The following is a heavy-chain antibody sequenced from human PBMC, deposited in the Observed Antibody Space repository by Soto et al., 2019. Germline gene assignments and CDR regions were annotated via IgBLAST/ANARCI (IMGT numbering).Heavy chain of an antibody. D-gene: IGHD3-22*01. V-gene: IGHV4-59*01. Sequence: PSETLSLTCTVSGGSISSYYWSWIRQPPGKGLEWIGYIYYSGSTNYNPSLKSRVTISVDTSKNQFSLKLSSVTAADTAVYYCARSYDSSGYYYYAMDVWGQGTTVTVSS. CDR3: ARSYDSSGYYYYAMDV. CDR1: GGSISSYY. CDR2: IYYSGST. J-gene: IGHJ6*02.